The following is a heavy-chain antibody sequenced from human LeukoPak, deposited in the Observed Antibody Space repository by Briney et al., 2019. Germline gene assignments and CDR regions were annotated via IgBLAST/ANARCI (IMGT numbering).Heavy chain of an antibody. Sequence: SQTLSLTCAISGDSVSSNSAAWAWIRQSPSRGLEWLGRTYYRSKWYNDYAVSVKSRITINPDTSKNHFSLQLSSVTPEDTAVYYCTRESSGYSASFAPFDYWGQGTLVTVSS. D-gene: IGHD3-22*01. V-gene: IGHV6-1*01. J-gene: IGHJ4*02. CDR2: TYYRSKWYN. CDR1: GDSVSSNSAA. CDR3: TRESSGYSASFAPFDY.